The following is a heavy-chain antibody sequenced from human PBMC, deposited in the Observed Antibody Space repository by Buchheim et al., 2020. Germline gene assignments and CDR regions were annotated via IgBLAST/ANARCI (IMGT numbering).Heavy chain of an antibody. CDR2: INHSGST. CDR3: ARLWGRYDFWSGQDDY. CDR1: GGSFSTYF. Sequence: QVQLQQWGAGLLKPSETLSLTCAVYGGSFSTYFWSWIRQPPGKGLEWIGEINHSGSTNYNPSLKTLVTISVDTSKNQFSLKLSSVTAADTAVYYCARLWGRYDFWSGQDDYWGQGTL. V-gene: IGHV4-34*01. D-gene: IGHD3-3*01. J-gene: IGHJ4*02.